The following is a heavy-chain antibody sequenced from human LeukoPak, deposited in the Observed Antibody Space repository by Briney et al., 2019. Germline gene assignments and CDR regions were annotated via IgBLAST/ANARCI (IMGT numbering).Heavy chain of an antibody. Sequence: ASAKVSCKASGYTFTGYYMHWVRQAPGQGLEWMGWINPNSGGTNYAQKFQGRVTMTRDTSISTAYMELSRLRSDDTAVYYCAGDYFDSNWFDPWGQGTLVTVSS. J-gene: IGHJ5*02. V-gene: IGHV1-2*02. CDR3: AGDYFDSNWFDP. CDR1: GYTFTGYY. CDR2: INPNSGGT. D-gene: IGHD3-9*01.